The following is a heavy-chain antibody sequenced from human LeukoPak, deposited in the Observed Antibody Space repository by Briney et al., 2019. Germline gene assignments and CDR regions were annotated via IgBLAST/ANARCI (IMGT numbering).Heavy chain of an antibody. CDR2: INPNSGGT. V-gene: IGHV1-2*02. J-gene: IGHJ4*02. D-gene: IGHD3-22*01. CDR1: GYTFTGYY. CDR3: ARSGSGYYSYFDY. Sequence: ASVKVSCKASGYTFTGYYMHWVRQAPGQGLERMGWINPNSGGTNYAQKFQGRVTMTRDTSISTAYMELSRLRSDDTAVYYCARSGSGYYSYFDYWGQGTLVTVSS.